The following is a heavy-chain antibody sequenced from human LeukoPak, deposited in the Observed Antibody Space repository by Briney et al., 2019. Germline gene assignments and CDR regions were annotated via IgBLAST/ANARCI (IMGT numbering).Heavy chain of an antibody. CDR3: AREPGYSGYARPYGMDV. CDR1: GFTFSDYY. D-gene: IGHD5-12*01. V-gene: IGHV3-11*01. J-gene: IGHJ6*02. CDR2: ISSSGSTI. Sequence: GGSLRLSCAASGFTFSDYYMSWIRQAPGKGLEWVSYISSSGSTIYYADSVKGRFTISRGNAKNSLYLQMNSLRAEDTAVYYCAREPGYSGYARPYGMDVWGQGTTVTVSS.